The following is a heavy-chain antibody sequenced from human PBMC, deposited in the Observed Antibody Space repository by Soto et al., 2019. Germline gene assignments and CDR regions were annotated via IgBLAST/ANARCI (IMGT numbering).Heavy chain of an antibody. V-gene: IGHV2-5*02. D-gene: IGHD5-12*01. J-gene: IGHJ4*02. CDR3: AHFPDIVATITPPPFDY. CDR2: IYWDDDK. Sequence: QITLKESGPTLVKPTQPLTLTCTFSGFSLSTSGVGVGWIRQPPGKALEWLALIYWDDDKRYSPSLKSRLTITKDTSKNQVVLTMTNMDPVDTATYYCAHFPDIVATITPPPFDYWGQGTLVTVSS. CDR1: GFSLSTSGVG.